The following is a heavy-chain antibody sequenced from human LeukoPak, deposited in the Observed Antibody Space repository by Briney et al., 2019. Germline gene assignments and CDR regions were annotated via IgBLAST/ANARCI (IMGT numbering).Heavy chain of an antibody. CDR3: ARETRSMGVVVAATTFDP. D-gene: IGHD2-15*01. Sequence: PGGSLRLSCAASGFTFSDYYMSWIRQAPGKGLEWVSYISSSGTTIYYADSVKGRFTISRDNAKNSLYLQMNSLRAEDTAVYYCARETRSMGVVVAATTFDPWGQGTLVTVSS. CDR1: GFTFSDYY. J-gene: IGHJ5*02. V-gene: IGHV3-11*01. CDR2: ISSSGTTI.